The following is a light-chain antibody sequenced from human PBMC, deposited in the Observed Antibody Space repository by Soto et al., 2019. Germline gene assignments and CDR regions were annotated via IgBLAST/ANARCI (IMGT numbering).Light chain of an antibody. CDR1: SSNIGINT. V-gene: IGLV1-44*01. CDR3: AAWDDSLNGPWV. CDR2: NND. J-gene: IGLJ3*02. Sequence: QSVLTQPPSASETPGQRVTISCSGSSSNIGINTVNWYQHLPGMAPKLLIYNNDQRPSGVPARFSGSKSGTSASLAISGLQSEDEAYYYCAAWDDSLNGPWVFGGGTKLTVL.